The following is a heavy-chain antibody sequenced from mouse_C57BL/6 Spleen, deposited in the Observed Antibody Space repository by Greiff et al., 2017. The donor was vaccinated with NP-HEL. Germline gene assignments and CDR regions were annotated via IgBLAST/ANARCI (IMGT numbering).Heavy chain of an antibody. V-gene: IGHV5-4*01. CDR3: ARRYYYGSSYEWYFDV. D-gene: IGHD1-1*01. CDR2: ISDGGSYT. CDR1: GFTFSSYA. Sequence: EVQVVESGGGLVKPGGSLKLSCAASGFTFSSYAMSWVRQTPEKRLEWVATISDGGSYTYYPDNVKGRFTISRDNAKNNLYLQMSHLKSEDTAMYYCARRYYYGSSYEWYFDVWGTGTTVTVSS. J-gene: IGHJ1*03.